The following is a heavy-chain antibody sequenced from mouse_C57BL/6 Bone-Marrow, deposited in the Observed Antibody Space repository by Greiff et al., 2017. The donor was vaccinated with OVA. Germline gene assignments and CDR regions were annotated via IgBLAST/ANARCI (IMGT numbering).Heavy chain of an antibody. CDR3: ARQVVAMDFDV. D-gene: IGHD1-1*01. V-gene: IGHV5-4*01. J-gene: IGHJ1*03. CDR1: GFTFSSYA. Sequence: EVQVVESGGGLVKPGGSLKLSCAASGFTFSSYAMSLVRQTPEKRLEWVATISDGGSYTYYPDNVKGRFTISRDNAKNNLYLQMSNLKSEDTAMYYCARQVVAMDFDVWGTGTTVTVSS. CDR2: ISDGGSYT.